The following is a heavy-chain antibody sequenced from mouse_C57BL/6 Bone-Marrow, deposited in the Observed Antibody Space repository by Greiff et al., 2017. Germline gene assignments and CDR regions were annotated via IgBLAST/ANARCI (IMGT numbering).Heavy chain of an antibody. CDR1: GFTFSDYY. V-gene: IGHV5-12*01. CDR2: ISNGGGST. Sequence: DVKLVESGGGLVQPGGSLKLSCAASGFTFSDYYMYWVRQTPEKRLEWVAYISNGGGSTYYPDTVKGRFTISRDNAKNTLYLQMSRLKSEDTAMYYCARHTPGAYWGQGTLVTVSA. CDR3: ARHTPGAY. J-gene: IGHJ3*01.